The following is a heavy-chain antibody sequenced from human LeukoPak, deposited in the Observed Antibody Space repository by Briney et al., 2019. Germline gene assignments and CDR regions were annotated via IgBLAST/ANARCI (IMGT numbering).Heavy chain of an antibody. CDR2: INHSGST. V-gene: IGHV4-34*01. D-gene: IGHD6-19*01. CDR1: GGSFSGYY. CDR3: ASAYSSEEIDY. J-gene: IGHJ4*02. Sequence: PSETLPLTCAVYGGSFSGYYWSWIRQPPGKGLEWIGEINHSGSTNYNPSLKSRVTITVDTSKNQFSLKLSSVTAADTAVYYCASAYSSEEIDYWGQGTLVTVSS.